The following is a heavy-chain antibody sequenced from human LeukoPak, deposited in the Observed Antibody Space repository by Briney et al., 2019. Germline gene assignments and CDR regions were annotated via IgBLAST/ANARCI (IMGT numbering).Heavy chain of an antibody. D-gene: IGHD6-19*01. CDR1: GFTFSSYG. CDR3: AKDGSSGYDY. Sequence: GRSLRLSCAASGFTFSSYGMHWVRQAPGKGLEWVAVISHDGSNKYYADSVKGRFTISRDNSKKTLYLQMNSLRAEDTAVYYCAKDGSSGYDYWGQGTLVTVSS. CDR2: ISHDGSNK. V-gene: IGHV3-30*18. J-gene: IGHJ4*02.